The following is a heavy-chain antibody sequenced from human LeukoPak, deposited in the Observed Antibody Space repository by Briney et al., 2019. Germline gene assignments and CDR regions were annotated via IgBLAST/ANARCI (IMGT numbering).Heavy chain of an antibody. V-gene: IGHV1-24*01. D-gene: IGHD5-24*01. CDR3: ARDTGDGHTPPNYYYYMDV. CDR1: GYTLTELS. J-gene: IGHJ6*03. Sequence: ASVKVSCKVSGYTLTELSMHWVRQAPGKGLEWMGGFDPEDGETIYAQKFQGRVTITRDTSASTAYMELSSLRSEDMAVYYCARDTGDGHTPPNYYYYMDVWGKGTTVTVSS. CDR2: FDPEDGET.